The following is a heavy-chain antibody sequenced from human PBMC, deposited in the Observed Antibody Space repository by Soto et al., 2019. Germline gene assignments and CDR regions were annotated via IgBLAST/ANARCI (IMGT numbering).Heavy chain of an antibody. Sequence: GGSLRLSCAASGFTFSSYGMHWVRQAPGKGLEWVAVISYDGSNKYYADSVKGRFTISRDNSKNTLYLQMNSLRAEDTAVYYCARGMTYYDFWSGPWDYYYYGMDVWGQGTTVTVSS. J-gene: IGHJ6*02. CDR1: GFTFSSYG. D-gene: IGHD3-3*01. CDR2: ISYDGSNK. V-gene: IGHV3-30*03. CDR3: ARGMTYYDFWSGPWDYYYYGMDV.